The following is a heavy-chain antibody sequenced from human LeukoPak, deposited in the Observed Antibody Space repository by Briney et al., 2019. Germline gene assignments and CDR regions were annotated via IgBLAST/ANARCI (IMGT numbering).Heavy chain of an antibody. Sequence: SETLSLTCAVSGGSISSYYWSWSRQPPGKGLEWLGYIYYSGSTNHNPSLRSRVSISVDTSKNQFSLKLSSVTAADTAVYYCARHAGIPNYYGMDVWGKGTTVSVSS. D-gene: IGHD2-21*01. CDR3: ARHAGIPNYYGMDV. V-gene: IGHV4-59*08. CDR1: GGSISSYY. CDR2: IYYSGST. J-gene: IGHJ6*04.